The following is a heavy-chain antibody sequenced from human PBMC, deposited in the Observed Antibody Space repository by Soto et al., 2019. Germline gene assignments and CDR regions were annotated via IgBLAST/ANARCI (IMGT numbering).Heavy chain of an antibody. Sequence: SETLSLTCTVSGGSIFSSYWTWIRQPPGKGLEWIGNVYYSGSTNYNPSLKSRITISVDTSKNQFSLNLSSVTAADTAVYYCARVQAASSWFDPWGQGTLVTVSS. V-gene: IGHV4-59*01. CDR2: VYYSGST. CDR1: GGSIFSSY. J-gene: IGHJ5*02. D-gene: IGHD2-15*01. CDR3: ARVQAASSWFDP.